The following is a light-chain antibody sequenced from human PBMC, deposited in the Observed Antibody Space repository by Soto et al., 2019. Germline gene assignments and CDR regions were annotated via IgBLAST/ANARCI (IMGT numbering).Light chain of an antibody. CDR1: SSDVGGYNY. J-gene: IGLJ2*01. V-gene: IGLV2-8*01. Sequence: QSVLTQPPSASGSPGQSVTISCTGTSSDVGGYNYVSWYQQHPGKAPKLMIYEVSKRPSGVPDRFSGSKSGNTASLTVSGLQAEDEADYYCQVWDSSSDHPGVVFGGGTKLTVL. CDR3: QVWDSSSDHPGVV. CDR2: EVS.